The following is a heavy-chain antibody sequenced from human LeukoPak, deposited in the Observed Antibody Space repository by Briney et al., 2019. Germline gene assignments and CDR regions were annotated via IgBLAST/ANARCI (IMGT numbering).Heavy chain of an antibody. CDR1: GGTFSSYA. Sequence: ASVKVSCKASGGTFSSYAISWVRQAPGQGLEWMGGIIPIFGTANYAQKFQGRVTITADESTSTAYMELSSLRSEDTAVYYCNPKGSEDYYDSSGYYYYFDYWGQGTLVTVSS. CDR2: IIPIFGTA. J-gene: IGHJ4*02. D-gene: IGHD3-22*01. V-gene: IGHV1-69*13. CDR3: NPKGSEDYYDSSGYYYYFDY.